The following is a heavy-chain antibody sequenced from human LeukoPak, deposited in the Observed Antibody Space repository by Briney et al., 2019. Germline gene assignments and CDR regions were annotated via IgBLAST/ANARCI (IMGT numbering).Heavy chain of an antibody. Sequence: GGSLRLSCAASGFTFSDYYMGWIRQAPGKGLEWVSYISSSSSYTNYADSVKGRFTISRDNAKNSLYLQMNSLRAEDTAVYYCARGPIYDILTGYYISYFDYWGQGTLVTVSS. CDR1: GFTFSDYY. V-gene: IGHV3-11*06. CDR2: ISSSSSYT. J-gene: IGHJ4*02. CDR3: ARGPIYDILTGYYISYFDY. D-gene: IGHD3-9*01.